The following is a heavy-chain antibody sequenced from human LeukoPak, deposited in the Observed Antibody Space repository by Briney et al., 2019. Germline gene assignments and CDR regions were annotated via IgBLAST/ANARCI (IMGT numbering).Heavy chain of an antibody. CDR2: IYYSGST. D-gene: IGHD2-2*01. CDR3: ARGYCSSTSCSGVGYLDV. Sequence: PSETLSLTCTVSGGSISSSTYHWGWICQPPGKGLEWIGSIYYSGSTYYNPSLKSRVTTSVDTSKNQFSLNLTSVTAAERALYYCARGYCSSTSCSGVGYLDVWGKGTTVTVSS. V-gene: IGHV4-39*01. CDR1: GGSISSSTYH. J-gene: IGHJ6*03.